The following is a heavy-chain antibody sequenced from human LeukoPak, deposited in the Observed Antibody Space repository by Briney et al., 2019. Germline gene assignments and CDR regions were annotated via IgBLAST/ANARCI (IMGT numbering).Heavy chain of an antibody. CDR2: IYYSGST. D-gene: IGHD5-24*01. CDR1: GGSISSYY. V-gene: IGHV4-59*01. J-gene: IGHJ3*02. Sequence: SETLSLTCTGSGGSISSYYWSWIRQPPGKGLEWIGYIYYSGSTNYNPSLKSRVTISVDTSKNHFSLKLSSVTAADTAVYYCARGYGRDPSVAFDIWGQGTMVTVSS. CDR3: ARGYGRDPSVAFDI.